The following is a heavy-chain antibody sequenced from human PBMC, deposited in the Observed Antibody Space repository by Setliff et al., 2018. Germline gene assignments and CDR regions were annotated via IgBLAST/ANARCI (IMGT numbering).Heavy chain of an antibody. D-gene: IGHD3-22*01. J-gene: IGHJ2*01. V-gene: IGHV4-31*03. Sequence: SETLSLTCIVSGASISSDGYYWSWIRQHPGRGLEWIGYIYYSGSTYYNPSLKSRLTMSVDTSKNQFSLNLKSVTAADTAVYFCARDGSYYDRGGNRTWFFDLWGRGTLVTVSS. CDR3: ARDGSYYDRGGNRTWFFDL. CDR2: IYYSGST. CDR1: GASISSDGYY.